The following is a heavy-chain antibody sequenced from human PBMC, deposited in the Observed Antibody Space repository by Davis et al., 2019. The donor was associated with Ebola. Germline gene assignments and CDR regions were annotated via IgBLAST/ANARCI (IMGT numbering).Heavy chain of an antibody. D-gene: IGHD1-26*01. CDR3: VRKMESGSYKNFDY. CDR1: GGSFTGYY. V-gene: IGHV4-34*01. J-gene: IGHJ4*02. CDR2: INHSGST. Sequence: SETLSLTCAVYGGSFTGYYWSWIRQPPGKRLEWIGEINHSGSTNYNPPLKSRVIISVDTSKNQFSLKLSSVTAADTAVYYCVRKMESGSYKNFDYWGQGARVTVSS.